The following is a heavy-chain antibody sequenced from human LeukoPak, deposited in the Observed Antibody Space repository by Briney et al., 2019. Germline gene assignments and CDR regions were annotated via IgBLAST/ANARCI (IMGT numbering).Heavy chain of an antibody. V-gene: IGHV4-59*01. J-gene: IGHJ6*02. Sequence: PSETLSLTCTVSGGSISSYYWSWIRQPPGKGLEWIGYIYYSGSTNYNPSLKSRVTISVDTSKNQFSLKLSSVTAADTAVYYCARADLSSGWYYHGMDVWGQGTTVTVSS. CDR3: ARADLSSGWYYHGMDV. CDR2: IYYSGST. CDR1: GGSISSYY. D-gene: IGHD6-19*01.